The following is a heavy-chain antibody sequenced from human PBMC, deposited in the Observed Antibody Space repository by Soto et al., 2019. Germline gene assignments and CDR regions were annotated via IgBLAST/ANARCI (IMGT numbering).Heavy chain of an antibody. V-gene: IGHV3-33*01. CDR2: IWYDGNTK. D-gene: IGHD6-19*01. Sequence: GGSLRLSCTASGFTFNSYGFNWVRQAPGKGLEWVAVIWYDGNTKYYADSVKGRFTISRDNLRSTVYLQMNSLTAEDTAVYYCARPLVAPVAGPYYYGMDVWGQGTTVTVS. CDR3: ARPLVAPVAGPYYYGMDV. J-gene: IGHJ6*02. CDR1: GFTFNSYG.